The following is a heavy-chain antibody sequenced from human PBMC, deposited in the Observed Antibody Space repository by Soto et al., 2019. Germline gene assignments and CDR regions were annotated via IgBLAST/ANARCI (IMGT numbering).Heavy chain of an antibody. CDR1: GFTFSSYG. D-gene: IGHD3-22*01. Sequence: GGSLRLSCAVSGFTFSSYGMRWVRQAPGKGLEWVAVILSDGSNTYYADSATGRLTPSTDNSTKTPYLQMNSLRTAEPAVHDCAKDQFGLGDDSRGAGATGFAPWAREPWSPSPQ. CDR3: AKDQFGLGDDSRGAGATGFAP. V-gene: IGHV3-30*18. CDR2: ILSDGSNT. J-gene: IGHJ5*02.